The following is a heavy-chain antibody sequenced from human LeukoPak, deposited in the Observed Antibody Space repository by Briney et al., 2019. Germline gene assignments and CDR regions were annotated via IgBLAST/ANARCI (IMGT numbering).Heavy chain of an antibody. CDR1: GLTFSSYA. Sequence: PGGSLRLSCAASGLTFSSYAIHWVRQAPGKGLEWVALTSSDGSNKKYADSVKGRFTISRDNSKNTLYLQMNSLRTEDTAVYYCARASTGAAVNWFFDLWGRGTLVTVSS. CDR2: TSSDGSNK. J-gene: IGHJ2*01. V-gene: IGHV3-30*04. CDR3: ARASTGAAVNWFFDL. D-gene: IGHD2-15*01.